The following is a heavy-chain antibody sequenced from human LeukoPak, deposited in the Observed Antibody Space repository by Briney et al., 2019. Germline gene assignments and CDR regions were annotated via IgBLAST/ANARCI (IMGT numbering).Heavy chain of an antibody. J-gene: IGHJ5*02. Sequence: SETLSLTCTVSGGSISSYYWSWIRQPPGKGLEWIGYIYYSGSTNYNPSLKSRVTIPVDTSKNQFSLKLSSVTAVDTAVYYCARHEARTIFGVVIMGENWFDPWGQGTLVTVSS. D-gene: IGHD3-3*01. CDR3: ARHEARTIFGVVIMGENWFDP. V-gene: IGHV4-59*08. CDR2: IYYSGST. CDR1: GGSISSYY.